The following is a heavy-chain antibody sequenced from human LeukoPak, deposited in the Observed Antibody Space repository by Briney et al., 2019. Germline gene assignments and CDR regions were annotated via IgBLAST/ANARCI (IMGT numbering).Heavy chain of an antibody. CDR3: RAAMTSGEYYFDY. V-gene: IGHV3-74*01. D-gene: IGHD5-18*01. Sequence: GGSLRLSRAASGFTFSSYWMHWVRQAPGKGLVWVSRINSDGSSTSYADSVKGRFTISRDNAKNTLYLQMNSLRAEDTAVYYCRAAMTSGEYYFDYWGQGTLVTVSS. CDR1: GFTFSSYW. J-gene: IGHJ4*02. CDR2: INSDGSST.